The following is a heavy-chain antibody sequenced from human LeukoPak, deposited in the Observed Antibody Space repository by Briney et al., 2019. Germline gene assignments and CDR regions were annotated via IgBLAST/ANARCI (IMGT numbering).Heavy chain of an antibody. CDR2: ISDDGSNK. V-gene: IGHV3-30*18. CDR1: GFTFSSYG. Sequence: GRSLRLSCTASGFTFSSYGMHWVRQAPGKGLEWVAIISDDGSNKDYVDSVKGRFTISRDSSKNMLYLQMNSLRDEDTAVYYCAKDRGYSSGSWSDGIDVWGQGTTVTVSS. J-gene: IGHJ6*02. D-gene: IGHD6-19*01. CDR3: AKDRGYSSGSWSDGIDV.